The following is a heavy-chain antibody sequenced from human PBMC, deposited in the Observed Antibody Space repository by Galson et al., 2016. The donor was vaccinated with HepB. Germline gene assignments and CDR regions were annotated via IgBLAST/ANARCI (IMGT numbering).Heavy chain of an antibody. Sequence: SLRLSCAASGFIFRDSAMTWVRQAPGKGLEWVSSIGASGASTYYAESVKGRFTISRDISKNTLYLQMNSLRAEDTAVYHCSKGDLWFGDGSDHWGQGTLVTVSS. CDR1: GFIFRDSA. V-gene: IGHV3-23*01. D-gene: IGHD3-10*01. J-gene: IGHJ5*02. CDR2: IGASGAST. CDR3: SKGDLWFGDGSDH.